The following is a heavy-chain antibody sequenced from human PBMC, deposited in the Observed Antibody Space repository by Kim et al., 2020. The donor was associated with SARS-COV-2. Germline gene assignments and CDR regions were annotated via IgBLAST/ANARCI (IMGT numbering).Heavy chain of an antibody. V-gene: IGHV4-59*01. Sequence: KSRVTISVDTSKNQFSLKLSSVTAADTAVYYCARSGVVVAATGGLWYFDLWGRGTLVTVSS. J-gene: IGHJ2*01. CDR3: ARSGVVVAATGGLWYFDL. D-gene: IGHD2-15*01.